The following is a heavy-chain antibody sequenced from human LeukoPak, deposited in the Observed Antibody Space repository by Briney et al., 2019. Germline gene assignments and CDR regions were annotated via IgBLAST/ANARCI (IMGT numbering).Heavy chain of an antibody. D-gene: IGHD5-12*01. J-gene: IGHJ6*03. CDR3: AGGRRWLRHDMDV. V-gene: IGHV4-34*01. Sequence: SETLSLTCAVYGGSFSGYYWSWIRQPPGKGLEWIGEINHSGSTKYNPSPKSGVTISVDTSKNQFSLKLSSVTDADAAVYYCAGGRRWLRHDMDVWGKGTTVTVSS. CDR1: GGSFSGYY. CDR2: INHSGST.